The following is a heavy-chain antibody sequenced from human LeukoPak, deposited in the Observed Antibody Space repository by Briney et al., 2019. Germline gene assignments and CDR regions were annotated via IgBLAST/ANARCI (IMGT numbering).Heavy chain of an antibody. Sequence: ASVNVSCKASGYTFTAYYMHWVRQAPGQGLEWMGWINPNSGGTNSSQKFQDRVTFTRDTSISTAYMELGSLRSDDTAIYYCARAYGSGSSYHPDYWGQGTLVTVSS. CDR1: GYTFTAYY. CDR2: INPNSGGT. V-gene: IGHV1-2*02. CDR3: ARAYGSGSSYHPDY. J-gene: IGHJ4*02. D-gene: IGHD3-10*01.